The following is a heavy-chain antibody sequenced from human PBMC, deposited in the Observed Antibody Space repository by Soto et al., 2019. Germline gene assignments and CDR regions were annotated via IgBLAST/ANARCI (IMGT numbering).Heavy chain of an antibody. CDR1: GGSISSGDYY. Sequence: SETLSLTCTVSGGSISSGDYYWSWIRQPPGKGLEWIGYIYYSGSTYYNPSLKSRVTISVDTSKNQFSLKLSSVTAADTAVYHCARGDSSWFDPWGQGTLVTVSS. V-gene: IGHV4-30-4*01. CDR3: ARGDSSWFDP. CDR2: IYYSGST. J-gene: IGHJ5*02.